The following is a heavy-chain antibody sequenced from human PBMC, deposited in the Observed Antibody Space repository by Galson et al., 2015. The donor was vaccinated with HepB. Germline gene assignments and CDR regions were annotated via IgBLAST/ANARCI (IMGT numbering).Heavy chain of an antibody. CDR2: IYTSGST. D-gene: IGHD3-16*02. J-gene: IGHJ3*02. Sequence: SETLSLTCTVSGGSISSYYWSWIRQPAGKGLEWIGRIYTSGSTNYNPSLKSRVTMSVDTSKNQFSLKLSSVTAADTAVYYCARGGREAWGSYGYVWGSYRLPDGFDIWGQGTMVTVSS. CDR3: ARGGREAWGSYGYVWGSYRLPDGFDI. V-gene: IGHV4-4*07. CDR1: GGSISSYY.